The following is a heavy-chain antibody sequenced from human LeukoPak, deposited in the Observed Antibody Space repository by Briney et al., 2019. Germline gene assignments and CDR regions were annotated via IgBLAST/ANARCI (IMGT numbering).Heavy chain of an antibody. D-gene: IGHD1-26*01. CDR3: AREDLELRPFDY. V-gene: IGHV3-20*04. J-gene: IGHJ4*02. CDR2: INWNGGST. CDR1: GFTVSSNY. Sequence: GGSLRLSCAASGFTVSSNYMSWVRQAPGKGLEWVSGINWNGGSTGYADSVKGRFTISRDNAKNSLYLQMNSLRAEDTALYYCAREDLELRPFDYWGQGTLVTVSS.